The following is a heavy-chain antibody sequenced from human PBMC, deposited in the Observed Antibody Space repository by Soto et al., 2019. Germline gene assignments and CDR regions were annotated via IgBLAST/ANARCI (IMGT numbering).Heavy chain of an antibody. CDR1: GFTFSNYA. CDR2: ISGSGGST. V-gene: IGHV3-23*01. CDR3: AKDKGSSWYEIDY. D-gene: IGHD6-13*01. Sequence: EVQLLESGGGLVQPGGSLRLSCAASGFTFSNYAVTWVRQAPGKGLEWVSTISGSGGSTYYADSVKGRFTISRDNSKNTLYLQMSSMRAEDTAVYYCAKDKGSSWYEIDYWCQGTLVTVSS. J-gene: IGHJ4*02.